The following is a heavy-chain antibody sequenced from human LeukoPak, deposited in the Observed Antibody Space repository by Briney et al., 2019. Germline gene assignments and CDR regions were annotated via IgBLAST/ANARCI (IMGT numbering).Heavy chain of an antibody. Sequence: PSETLSLTCTVSGGSISSSSYYWGWIRQPPGKGLEWIGSIYYSGSTYYNPSLKSRVTISVDTSKNQFSLKLSSVTAADTAVYYCARHNYCSSTSCYSPWGQGTLVTVSS. CDR1: GGSISSSSYY. J-gene: IGHJ5*02. CDR2: IYYSGST. V-gene: IGHV4-39*01. D-gene: IGHD2-2*01. CDR3: ARHNYCSSTSCYSP.